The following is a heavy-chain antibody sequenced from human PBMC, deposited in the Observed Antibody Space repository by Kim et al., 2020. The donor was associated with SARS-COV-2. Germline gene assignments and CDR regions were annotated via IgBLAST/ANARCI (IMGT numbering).Heavy chain of an antibody. CDR2: IKSKTDGGTT. CDR3: TTVGSSLGNNYFDY. Sequence: GGSLRLSCAASGFTFSNAWMSWVRQAPGKGLEWVGRIKSKTDGGTTDYAAPVKGRFTISRDDSKNTLYLQMNSLKTEDTAVYYCTTVGSSLGNNYFDYWGQGTLVTVSS. J-gene: IGHJ4*02. CDR1: GFTFSNAW. V-gene: IGHV3-15*01. D-gene: IGHD6-13*01.